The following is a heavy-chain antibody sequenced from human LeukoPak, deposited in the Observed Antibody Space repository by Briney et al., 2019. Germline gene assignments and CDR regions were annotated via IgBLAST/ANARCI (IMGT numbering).Heavy chain of an antibody. CDR2: ISGSGGST. V-gene: IGHV3-23*01. CDR1: GFTFSSYA. CDR3: AKGSSYYDSSGHYAFDI. D-gene: IGHD3-22*01. J-gene: IGHJ3*02. Sequence: GGSLRLSCAPSGFTFSSYAMSWVRQAPGKGLEWVSAISGSGGSTYYADSVKGRFTISRDNSKNTLYLQMNSLRAEDTAVYYCAKGSSYYDSSGHYAFDIWGQGTMVTVSS.